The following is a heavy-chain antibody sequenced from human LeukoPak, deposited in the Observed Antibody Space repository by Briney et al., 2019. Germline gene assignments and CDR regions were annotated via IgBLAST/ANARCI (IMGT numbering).Heavy chain of an antibody. D-gene: IGHD2-2*01. V-gene: IGHV3-74*01. CDR2: INGDGSWT. CDR1: GNYW. Sequence: QPGGSLRLSCAASGNYWMHWVRQAPGKGLAWVSHINGDGSWTTYADSVKGRFTISKDNAKNTVYLQMNNLRAEDTAVYYCVSFYETYWGRGTLVTVSS. CDR3: VSFYETY. J-gene: IGHJ4*02.